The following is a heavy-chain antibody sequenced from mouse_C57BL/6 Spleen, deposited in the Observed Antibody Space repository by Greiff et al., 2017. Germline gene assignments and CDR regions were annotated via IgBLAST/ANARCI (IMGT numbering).Heavy chain of an antibody. CDR3: ARGGDYAWFAY. CDR2: IYPGGGYT. CDR1: GYTFTNYW. V-gene: IGHV1-63*01. Sequence: QVQLQQPGAELVRPGTSVKMSCKASGYTFTNYWIGWAKQRPGHGLEWIGDIYPGGGYTNYNEKFKGKATLTADKSSSTAYMQFSSLTSEDSAIYYCARGGDYAWFAYWGQGTLVTVSA. D-gene: IGHD2-4*01. J-gene: IGHJ3*01.